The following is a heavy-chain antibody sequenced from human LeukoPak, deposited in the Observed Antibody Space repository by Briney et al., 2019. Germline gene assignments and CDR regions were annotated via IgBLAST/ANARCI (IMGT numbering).Heavy chain of an antibody. J-gene: IGHJ3*02. CDR2: ISSSSSYI. D-gene: IGHD3-3*01. Sequence: GGSLRLSCAASGFTFSSYSMNWVRQAPGKGLERVSSISSSSSYIYYADSVKGRFTISRDNAKNSPYLQMNSLRAEDTAVYYCARDRGQYYDFWSGYYSDDAFDIWGQGTMVTVSS. CDR3: ARDRGQYYDFWSGYYSDDAFDI. CDR1: GFTFSSYS. V-gene: IGHV3-21*03.